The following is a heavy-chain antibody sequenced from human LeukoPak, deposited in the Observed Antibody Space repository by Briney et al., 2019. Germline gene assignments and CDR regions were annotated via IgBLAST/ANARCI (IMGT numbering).Heavy chain of an antibody. D-gene: IGHD6-19*01. V-gene: IGHV1-69*13. CDR2: IIPIFGTA. CDR3: ARITAAVAACDY. Sequence: ASVKVSCKASGGTFSSYAISWVRQAPGQGLEWMGGIIPIFGTANYAQKFQGRVTITADESTSTAYMELSSLRSEDTAVYYCARITAAVAACDYWGQGTLVTVSS. J-gene: IGHJ4*02. CDR1: GGTFSSYA.